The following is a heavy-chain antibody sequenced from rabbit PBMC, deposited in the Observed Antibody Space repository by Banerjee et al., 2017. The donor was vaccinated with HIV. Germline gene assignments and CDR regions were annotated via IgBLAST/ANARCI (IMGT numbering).Heavy chain of an antibody. CDR3: ARDGDDYGNYYFDL. D-gene: IGHD2-1*01. V-gene: IGHV1S45*01. Sequence: QEQLEESGGDLVKPEGSLTLTCTASGIDFSHYGISWVRQAPGKGLEWIGCIYTGSGGTWYASWVNGRFTISNTSSTTVTLQMTSLTAADTATYFCARDGDDYGNYYFDLWGQGTLVTVS. CDR1: GIDFSHYG. J-gene: IGHJ4*01. CDR2: IYTGSGGT.